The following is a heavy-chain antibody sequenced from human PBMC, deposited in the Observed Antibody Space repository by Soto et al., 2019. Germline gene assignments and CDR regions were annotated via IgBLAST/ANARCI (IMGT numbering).Heavy chain of an antibody. V-gene: IGHV1-18*04. CDR2: ISAYNGNI. D-gene: IGHD3-22*01. CDR3: ASVEDYFDSSGYAH. J-gene: IGHJ4*02. Sequence: ASVKVSCKASGYTFSSYGVTWVRQAPGHGLEWMGWISAYNGNIVYAEKFQGRVTMTTDTSTSTAYMEVRSLSSDDTAVYSCASVEDYFDSSGYAHWGQGTLVTVSS. CDR1: GYTFSSYG.